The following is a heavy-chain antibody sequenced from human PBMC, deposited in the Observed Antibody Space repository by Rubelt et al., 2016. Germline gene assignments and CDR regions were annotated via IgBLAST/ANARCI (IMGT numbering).Heavy chain of an antibody. Sequence: EVQLVESGGGLVQPGGSLRLSCAASGFAFSAYAMHWVRQAPGKGLKFVSAINTNGGKTYYVDSVKGRFTISRDNSKNTLDLQMRRLRAEDTAVYYCARDLRFLEWLYDYWGQGTLVTVSS. CDR1: GFAFSAYA. J-gene: IGHJ4*02. CDR2: INTNGGKT. D-gene: IGHD3-3*01. CDR3: ARDLRFLEWLYDY. V-gene: IGHV3-64D*06.